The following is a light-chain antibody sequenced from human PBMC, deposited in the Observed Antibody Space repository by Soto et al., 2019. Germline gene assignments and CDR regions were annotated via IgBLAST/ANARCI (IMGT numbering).Light chain of an antibody. Sequence: QAVVTQPPSVSGAPGQRVTIACTGSSSNIGAGYDVHWYQQLPGTAPKLLIFDDTNRPSGVPDRFSGSKSGTSASLAITGLQAEDEADYYCQSYDSSLNVVFGGGTKLTVL. CDR1: SSNIGAGYD. CDR2: DDT. J-gene: IGLJ2*01. V-gene: IGLV1-40*01. CDR3: QSYDSSLNVV.